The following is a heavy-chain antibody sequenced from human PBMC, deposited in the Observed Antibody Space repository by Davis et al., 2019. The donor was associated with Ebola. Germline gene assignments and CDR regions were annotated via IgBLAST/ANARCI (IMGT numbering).Heavy chain of an antibody. CDR2: INPNDGRT. CDR1: GYTFTNYY. CDR3: ARAIYYYDSSGYSDY. J-gene: IGHJ4*02. D-gene: IGHD3-22*01. Sequence: AASVKVSCKASGYTFTNYYMHWVRQAPGQGLEWMGMINPNDGRTIYAQKFQGRVTVTRDSSASTVYMELSSLRSEDTAVYYCARAIYYYDSSGYSDYWGQGTLATVSS. V-gene: IGHV1-46*01.